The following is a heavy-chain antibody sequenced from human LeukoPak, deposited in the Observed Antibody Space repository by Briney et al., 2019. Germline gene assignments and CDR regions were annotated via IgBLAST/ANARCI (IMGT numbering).Heavy chain of an antibody. J-gene: IGHJ4*02. CDR1: RYTLTSSY. D-gene: IGHD5-18*01. CDR3: ARGSDTAMVFDY. CDR2: INPSGGST. Sequence: ASLKVSCKASRYTLTSSYMHCVRHAPGQGLEWMGIINPSGGSTSYAQKFQGRVTMTRDTSTSTVYMELSSLRSEDTAVYYCARGSDTAMVFDYWGQGTLVTVSA. V-gene: IGHV1-46*01.